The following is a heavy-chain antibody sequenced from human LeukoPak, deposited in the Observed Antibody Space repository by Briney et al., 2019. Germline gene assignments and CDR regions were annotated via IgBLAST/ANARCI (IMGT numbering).Heavy chain of an antibody. Sequence: SVKVSCKASGGTFISYAISWVRQAPGQGLEWMGGIIPIFGTASYAQKFQGRVTITADESTSTAYMELSSLRSEDTAVYYCARELTTVTTAWYFDLWGRGTLVTVSS. CDR1: GGTFISYA. D-gene: IGHD4-17*01. CDR3: ARELTTVTTAWYFDL. V-gene: IGHV1-69*13. CDR2: IIPIFGTA. J-gene: IGHJ2*01.